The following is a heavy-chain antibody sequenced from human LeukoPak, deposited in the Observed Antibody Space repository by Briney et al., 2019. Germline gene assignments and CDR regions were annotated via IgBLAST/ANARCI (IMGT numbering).Heavy chain of an antibody. V-gene: IGHV1-69*05. CDR2: IIPIFGTA. J-gene: IGHJ4*02. Sequence: ASVKVSCRASGGSFSSYAISWVRQAPGQGLEWMGRIIPIFGTANYAQKFQGRVTITTDESTGTAYMELSSLRSEDTAVYYCARGLNYYDSSGYLDYWGQGTLVTVSS. CDR3: ARGLNYYDSSGYLDY. CDR1: GGSFSSYA. D-gene: IGHD3-22*01.